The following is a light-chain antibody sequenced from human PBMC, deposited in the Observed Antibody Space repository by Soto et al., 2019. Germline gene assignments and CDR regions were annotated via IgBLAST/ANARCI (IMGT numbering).Light chain of an antibody. CDR1: QDISNY. CDR2: DAS. J-gene: IGKJ1*01. V-gene: IGKV1-33*01. CDR3: QQYDNLWT. Sequence: DIQMTQSPSSLSASVGDRVTITCQASQDISNYLNWYQQKPGRAPKLLIYDASNLETGVPSRFSGSGSGTDFTFTISSLQPEDIATYYCQQYDNLWTFGQGTKVE.